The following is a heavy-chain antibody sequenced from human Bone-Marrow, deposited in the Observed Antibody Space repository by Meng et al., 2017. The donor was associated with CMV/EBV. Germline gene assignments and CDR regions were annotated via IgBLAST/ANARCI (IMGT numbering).Heavy chain of an antibody. V-gene: IGHV3-7*01. CDR3: ALMATTVYYYGMDV. D-gene: IGHD5-24*01. CDR1: GFTFSSYW. CDR2: IKQDGSEK. J-gene: IGHJ6*02. Sequence: GESLKISCAASGFTFSSYWMSWVRQAPGKGLEWVANIKQDGSEKYYVDSVKGRFTISRDNAKNSLYLQMNSLRAEDTAVYYCALMATTVYYYGMDVWVQGTTVTVSS.